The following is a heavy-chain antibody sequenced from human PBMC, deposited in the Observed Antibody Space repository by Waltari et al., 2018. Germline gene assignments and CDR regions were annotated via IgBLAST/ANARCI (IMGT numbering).Heavy chain of an antibody. J-gene: IGHJ4*02. D-gene: IGHD3-22*01. V-gene: IGHV1-69*05. CDR1: GGTFSSYA. CDR3: ARDFYYYDSSGPVGY. CDR2: IIPIFGTA. Sequence: QVQLVQSGAEVKKPGSSVKVSCKASGGTFSSYAISWVRQAPGQGLEWMGVIIPIFGTANYAQKFQGRVTITTDESTSTAYMELSSLRSEDTAVYYCARDFYYYDSSGPVGYWGQGTLVTVSS.